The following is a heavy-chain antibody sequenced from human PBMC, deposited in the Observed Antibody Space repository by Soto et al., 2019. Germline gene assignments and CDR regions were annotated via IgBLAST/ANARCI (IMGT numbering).Heavy chain of an antibody. V-gene: IGHV4-30-4*01. CDR3: ARERPGWRFVVVTASPSGGMDV. CDR1: GGSISSGDYY. Sequence: QVQLQESGPGLVKPSQTLSLTCNVSGGSISSGDYYWSWIRQPPGKGLEWIGYIYYSGSTYYNPSLKSLVTISVDTSKNQFSLKLSSVTAADPAVYYCARERPGWRFVVVTASPSGGMDVWGQGTTVTVSS. D-gene: IGHD2-21*02. J-gene: IGHJ6*02. CDR2: IYYSGST.